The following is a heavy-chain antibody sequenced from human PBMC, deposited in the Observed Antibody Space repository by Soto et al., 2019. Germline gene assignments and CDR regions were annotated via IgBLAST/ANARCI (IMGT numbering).Heavy chain of an antibody. Sequence: SGTLSLTCAVHGVSFLGYYWSWIREPPGKGLEWIGEINHSGSTNYNPSLKSRVTISVDTSKNQFSLKLSSVTAADTAVYYCARVTPEILTGYWADAFDIWGPGTMVT. CDR3: ARVTPEILTGYWADAFDI. D-gene: IGHD3-9*01. CDR1: GVSFLGYY. J-gene: IGHJ3*02. V-gene: IGHV4-34*01. CDR2: INHSGST.